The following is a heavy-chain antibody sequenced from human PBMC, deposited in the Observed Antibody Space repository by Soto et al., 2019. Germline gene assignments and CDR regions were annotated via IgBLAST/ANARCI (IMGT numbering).Heavy chain of an antibody. CDR3: ARERGRADSGWLDEDY. Sequence: QGQLLQSGAEVKNPGASVKVSCKASGYTFTSYVISWVRQAPVQGLECMGWISAYNGDTNYVQKLQGRVTMTTDTSTSTAYMELRSLRSDDTAVYYCARERGRADSGWLDEDYWGQGTLVTVSS. CDR2: ISAYNGDT. J-gene: IGHJ4*02. D-gene: IGHD6-19*01. V-gene: IGHV1-18*01. CDR1: GYTFTSYV.